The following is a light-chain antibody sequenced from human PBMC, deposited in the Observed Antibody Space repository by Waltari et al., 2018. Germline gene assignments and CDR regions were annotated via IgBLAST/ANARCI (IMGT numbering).Light chain of an antibody. CDR3: CSYAGSSTVWV. Sequence: QSALTQPASVSGSPGQSITISCTGTSSDIGNYNLVSLYQQHPGKAPKVMISDVSKRPSGVSNRFSGSKSGNTASLTISGLQPEDEAYYYCCSYAGSSTVWVFGGGTKLTVL. CDR1: SSDIGNYNL. J-gene: IGLJ3*02. V-gene: IGLV2-23*02. CDR2: DVS.